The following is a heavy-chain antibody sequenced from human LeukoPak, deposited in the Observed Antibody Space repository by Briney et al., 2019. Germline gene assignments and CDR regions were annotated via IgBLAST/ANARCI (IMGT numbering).Heavy chain of an antibody. Sequence: QPGRSLRLSCAASGFTFSSYGMQWVRQAPGKGLEWVAVIWYDGSNKYYADSVKGRFTISRDNSKNTLYLQMNSLRAEDTAVYYCARTDWFSFDYWGQGTLVTVSS. CDR2: IWYDGSNK. V-gene: IGHV3-33*01. CDR1: GFTFSSYG. D-gene: IGHD3-9*01. CDR3: ARTDWFSFDY. J-gene: IGHJ4*02.